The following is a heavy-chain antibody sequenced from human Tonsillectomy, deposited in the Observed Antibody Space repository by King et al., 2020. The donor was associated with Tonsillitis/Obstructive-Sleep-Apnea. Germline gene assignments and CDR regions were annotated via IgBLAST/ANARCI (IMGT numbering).Heavy chain of an antibody. J-gene: IGHJ6*02. V-gene: IGHV5-51*03. CDR3: ARLTTGYYHSEENYYGMDV. D-gene: IGHD2/OR15-2a*01. Sequence: VQLVESGAEVKKPGESLKISCKGSGYSFSNYWVGWVRQMPGKGLEWMGIIYPGDSDTRYSPSFEGQVTISADKSINTAYLQWSSLKASDTAMYYCARLTTGYYHSEENYYGMDVWGQGTTVTVSS. CDR2: IYPGDSDT. CDR1: GYSFSNYW.